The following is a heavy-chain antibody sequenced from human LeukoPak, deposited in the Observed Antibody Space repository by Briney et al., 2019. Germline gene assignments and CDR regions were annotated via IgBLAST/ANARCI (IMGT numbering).Heavy chain of an antibody. CDR1: GFTVSSNY. Sequence: GGSLRLSCAASGFTVSSNYMGWVRRAPGKGLDWVSVIYSGGSAYYADSVKGRFTISRDSSKNILHLQMNGLTAEDTAVYYCARGSSLAAVARGFDYWGQGTLVTVSS. J-gene: IGHJ4*02. CDR2: IYSGGSA. V-gene: IGHV3-66*02. CDR3: ARGSSLAAVARGFDY. D-gene: IGHD6-19*01.